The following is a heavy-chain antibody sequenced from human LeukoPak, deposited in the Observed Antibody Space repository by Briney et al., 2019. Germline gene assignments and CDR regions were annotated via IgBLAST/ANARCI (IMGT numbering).Heavy chain of an antibody. CDR2: IFYSGTT. Sequence: SETLSLTCTVSGGSISSSSYYWGWIRQPPGKGLEWIGTIFYSGTTYYNPSLKSRVTISIDTSKNQFSLKLSSVTAADTAIYYCARAYSSSWYLNWFDPWGQGTLVTVSS. D-gene: IGHD6-13*01. CDR3: ARAYSSSWYLNWFDP. J-gene: IGHJ5*02. CDR1: GGSISSSSYY. V-gene: IGHV4-39*07.